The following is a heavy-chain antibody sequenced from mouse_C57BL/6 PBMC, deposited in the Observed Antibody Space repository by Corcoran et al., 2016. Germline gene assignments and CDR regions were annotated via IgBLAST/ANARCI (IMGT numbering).Heavy chain of an antibody. CDR2: IDPSDSYT. CDR3: ARRITTVAHFDY. V-gene: IGHV1-50*01. D-gene: IGHD1-1*01. Sequence: QVQLQQPGAELVKPGASVKLSCKASGYTFTSYWMQWVKQRPGQGLEWIGEIDPSDSYTNYNQKFKGKATLTVDTSSSTAYMQLSSLTSEDSAVYYCARRITTVAHFDYWGQGTTLTVSS. J-gene: IGHJ2*01. CDR1: GYTFTSYW.